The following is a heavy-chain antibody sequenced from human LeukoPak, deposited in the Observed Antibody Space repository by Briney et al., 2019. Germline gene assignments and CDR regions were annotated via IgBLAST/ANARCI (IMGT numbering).Heavy chain of an antibody. D-gene: IGHD2-15*01. CDR2: ISGSGAST. CDR1: GFTFSSYA. V-gene: IGHV3-23*01. Sequence: PGGSLRLSCAASGFTFSSYAMSWVRQAPGKGLEWVSAISGSGASTYYADSVRGRFTISRDNSKNTLYLHMSSLRAEDTAAYYCAKECSGGSCYSAGQSYYYGMDVWSQGTTVTVSS. CDR3: AKECSGGSCYSAGQSYYYGMDV. J-gene: IGHJ6*02.